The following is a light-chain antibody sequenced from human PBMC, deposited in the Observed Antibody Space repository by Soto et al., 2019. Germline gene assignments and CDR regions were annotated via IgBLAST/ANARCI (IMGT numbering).Light chain of an antibody. V-gene: IGKV3-20*01. CDR1: QSVSSN. J-gene: IGKJ1*01. CDR2: AAS. Sequence: EIVMTQSPATRSVSPGERATLSCRASQSVSSNLAWYQQKPGQAPRLLIYAASSRATAIPDRFSGSGSGTNFTLTISRLEPEDFAVYYCQQYGNSPRTFGQGTKVDIK. CDR3: QQYGNSPRT.